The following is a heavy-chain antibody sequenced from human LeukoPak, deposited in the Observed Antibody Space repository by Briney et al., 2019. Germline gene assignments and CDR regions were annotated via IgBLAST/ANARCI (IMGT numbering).Heavy chain of an antibody. D-gene: IGHD6-6*01. CDR3: AREKIGYSSSSTAFDY. CDR2: VSNYDRRT. Sequence: VASVKVSCKASGYTFTSHYMHWVRQAPGQGPEWMGWVSNYDRRTNYAQKVKGRVTMTTDTSTSTAYMELRSLRSDDTAVYYCAREKIGYSSSSTAFDYWGQGTLVTVSS. CDR1: GYTFTSHY. V-gene: IGHV1-18*04. J-gene: IGHJ4*02.